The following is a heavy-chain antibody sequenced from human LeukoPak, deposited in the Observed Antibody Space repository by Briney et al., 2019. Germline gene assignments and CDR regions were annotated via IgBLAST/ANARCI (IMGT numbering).Heavy chain of an antibody. CDR1: GGSFSGYY. CDR2: INHSGST. D-gene: IGHD3-10*01. CDR3: ARGLTGSRRYFDS. V-gene: IGHV4-34*01. J-gene: IGHJ4*02. Sequence: SETLSLTCAVYGGSFSGYYWSWIRQPPGKGLEWIGEINHSGSTNYNPSLKSRVTISVDTSKNQFSLKLSSVTAADTAVYYCARGLTGSRRYFDSWGQGTLVTVSS.